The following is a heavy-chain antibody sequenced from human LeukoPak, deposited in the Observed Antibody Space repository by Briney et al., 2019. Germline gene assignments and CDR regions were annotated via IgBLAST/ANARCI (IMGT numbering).Heavy chain of an antibody. CDR1: GFSLTSGGGG. Sequence: SGPTLLNPTQTLTLTGTFSGFSLTSGGGGVGWGRQSPGKALECLALIYGYGDDRSSPSLKTRPTVPRETTKNQVVLKMTNMEPMDTATYYCPHTDLIAVAIAFDSWGPGTLVTVSS. CDR2: IYGYGDD. D-gene: IGHD6-19*01. J-gene: IGHJ4*02. V-gene: IGHV2-5*01. CDR3: PHTDLIAVAIAFDS.